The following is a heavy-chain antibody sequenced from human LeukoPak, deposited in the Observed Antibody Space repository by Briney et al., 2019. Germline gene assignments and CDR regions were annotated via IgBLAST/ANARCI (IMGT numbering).Heavy chain of an antibody. J-gene: IGHJ3*02. Sequence: SETLSLTCAVSGYSISSDYYWRWIRQPSGKGLEWIGSIYQSVSTYYNPSLKSRVTMSVDTSKNQFSLKLSSVTAADTAVYYCARNKSTVTTSRHDAFDIWGQGTMVTVSS. V-gene: IGHV4-38-2*01. CDR3: ARNKSTVTTSRHDAFDI. D-gene: IGHD4-17*01. CDR1: GYSISSDYY. CDR2: IYQSVST.